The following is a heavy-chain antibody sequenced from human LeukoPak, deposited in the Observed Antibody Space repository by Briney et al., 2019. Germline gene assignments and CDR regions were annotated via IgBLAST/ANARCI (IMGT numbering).Heavy chain of an antibody. CDR1: GYTFTVYY. CDR3: ARDADYDILTGYSDY. V-gene: IGHV1-2*02. CDR2: INPNSGGT. D-gene: IGHD3-9*01. Sequence: GASVKVSCKASGYTFTVYYMHWVRQAPGQGLEWMGWINPNSGGTNYAQKFQGRVTMTRDTSISTAYMELSRLRSDDTAVYYCARDADYDILTGYSDYWGQGTLVTVSS. J-gene: IGHJ4*02.